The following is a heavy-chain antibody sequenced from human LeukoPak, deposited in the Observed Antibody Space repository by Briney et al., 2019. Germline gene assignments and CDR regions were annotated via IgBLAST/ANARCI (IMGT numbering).Heavy chain of an antibody. CDR2: ISWNSGSI. J-gene: IGHJ4*02. CDR1: GFTFDDYA. CDR3: AKEAALRATTGTTSEFDY. Sequence: PGGSLRLSCAASGFTFDDYAMHWVRQAPGKGLEWVSGISWNSGSIGYADSVKGRFTISRDNAKNSLYLQMNSLRAEDMALYYCAKEAALRATTGTTSEFDYWGQGTLVTVSS. V-gene: IGHV3-9*03. D-gene: IGHD1-1*01.